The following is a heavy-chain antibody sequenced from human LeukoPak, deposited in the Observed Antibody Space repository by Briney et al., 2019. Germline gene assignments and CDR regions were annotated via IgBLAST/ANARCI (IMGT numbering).Heavy chain of an antibody. J-gene: IGHJ4*02. CDR2: IYHSGST. CDR3: ARIRGVGGSYEDDY. CDR1: GYSISSGYY. V-gene: IGHV4-38-2*02. Sequence: SETLSFTCTVSGYSISSGYYWGWIRQPPGKGLEWIGSIYHSGSTYYNPSLKSRVTISVDTSKNQFSLKLSSVTAADTAVYYGARIRGVGGSYEDDYWGQGTLVTVSS. D-gene: IGHD1-26*01.